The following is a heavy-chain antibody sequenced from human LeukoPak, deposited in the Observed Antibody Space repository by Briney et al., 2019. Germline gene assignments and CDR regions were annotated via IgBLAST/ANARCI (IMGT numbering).Heavy chain of an antibody. Sequence: GGSLRLSCAASGFTFSNAWMSWVRQAPGKGLEWVGRIKSKTDGGTTDYAAPVKGRFTISRDDSKNTLYLQMNSLRAEDTAVYYCARDLVGRDWLNWGQGTLVTVSS. CDR2: IKSKTDGGTT. CDR3: ARDLVGRDWLN. V-gene: IGHV3-15*01. CDR1: GFTFSNAW. D-gene: IGHD1-26*01. J-gene: IGHJ4*02.